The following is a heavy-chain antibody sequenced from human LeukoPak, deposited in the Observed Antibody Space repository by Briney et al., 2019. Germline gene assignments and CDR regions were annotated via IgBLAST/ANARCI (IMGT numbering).Heavy chain of an antibody. D-gene: IGHD3-10*01. CDR1: GYTFTSFD. CDR3: ARWGDYSDSGSYYNAAFDI. J-gene: IGHJ3*02. V-gene: IGHV1-8*03. CDR2: MNPYTHKT. Sequence: GASVKVSCKTSGYTFTSFDVNWVRQATGQGLEWLGWMNPYTHKTGYAQKFQGRVTFTGDTSIRTAYMEVSNLTSEDTAVYYCARWGDYSDSGSYYNAAFDIWGQGTMVTVSS.